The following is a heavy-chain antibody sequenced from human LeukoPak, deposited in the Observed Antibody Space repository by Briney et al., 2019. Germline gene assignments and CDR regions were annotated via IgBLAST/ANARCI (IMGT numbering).Heavy chain of an antibody. Sequence: ASVKVSCKASGYTFTSYYMHWVRQAPGQGLEWMGIINPSGGSTSYAQKFQGRVTMTRDTSTSAVYMELSSLRSEDTAVYYCARDSATLRYFDYWGQGTLVTVSS. CDR3: ARDSATLRYFDY. CDR1: GYTFTSYY. V-gene: IGHV1-46*01. CDR2: INPSGGST. J-gene: IGHJ4*02. D-gene: IGHD5-24*01.